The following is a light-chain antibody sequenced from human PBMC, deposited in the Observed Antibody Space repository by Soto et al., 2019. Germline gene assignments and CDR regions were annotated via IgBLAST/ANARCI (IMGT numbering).Light chain of an antibody. J-gene: IGKJ1*01. Sequence: DIQMTQSPSSLSASVGDSLTLTCRASQTVTSYLNWYQQKPGKAPKLLIYAASSLQSGVPSRFSGSGSGTDFTLTISSLQPEDFATYYCQQSYSIWTFGQGTKVDIK. CDR2: AAS. V-gene: IGKV1-39*01. CDR3: QQSYSIWT. CDR1: QTVTSY.